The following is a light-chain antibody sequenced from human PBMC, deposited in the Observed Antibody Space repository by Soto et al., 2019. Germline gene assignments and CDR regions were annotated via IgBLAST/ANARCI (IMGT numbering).Light chain of an antibody. CDR3: QQYGSSPRT. J-gene: IGKJ1*01. CDR1: QSVSSSY. V-gene: IGKV3-20*01. Sequence: EIVLTQSPDTLSLSPGEGASLSCRASQSVSSSYLAWYQQKPGQAPRLLIYGASSRATGIPDRFSGSGSGTDFTLTISRLEPEDFAVYYCQQYGSSPRTFGQGTKVDI. CDR2: GAS.